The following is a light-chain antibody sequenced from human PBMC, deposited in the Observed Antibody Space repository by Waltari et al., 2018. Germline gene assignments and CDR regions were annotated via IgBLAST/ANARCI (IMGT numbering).Light chain of an antibody. CDR3: AAWDDSLNGRWV. CDR2: RSD. J-gene: IGLJ3*02. CDR1: ASNIGNNL. Sequence: QSVLTQPPSVSGTPGQRVTISCSGRASNIGNNLVNWYQQFPGKAPKLLIYRSDPPPSGAPDRFSRSKSGTSASLAISGLQSEDEADYYCAAWDDSLNGRWVFGGGTKVTVL. V-gene: IGLV1-44*01.